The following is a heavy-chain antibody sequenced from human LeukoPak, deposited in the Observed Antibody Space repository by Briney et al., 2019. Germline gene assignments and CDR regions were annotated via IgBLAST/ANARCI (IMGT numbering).Heavy chain of an antibody. V-gene: IGHV1-2*02. D-gene: IGHD6-13*01. CDR3: ARELFIAAAGTNYYYYMDV. Sequence: ASVKVSCKASGCTFTGYYMHWVRQAPGQGLEWMGWINPNSGGTNYAQKFQGRVTMTRDTSISTAYMELSRLRSDDTAVYYCARELFIAAAGTNYYYYMDVWGKGATVTVSS. J-gene: IGHJ6*03. CDR1: GCTFTGYY. CDR2: INPNSGGT.